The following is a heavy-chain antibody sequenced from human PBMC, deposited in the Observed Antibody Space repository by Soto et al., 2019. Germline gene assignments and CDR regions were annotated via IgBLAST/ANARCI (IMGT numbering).Heavy chain of an antibody. CDR2: INEDGTEI. J-gene: IGHJ4*02. CDR3: ARGVYYFDY. V-gene: IGHV3-7*01. CDR1: GFTFSNYG. D-gene: IGHD3-3*01. Sequence: EVQLVESGGGLVQPGGSLRLSCAASGFTFSNYGMSCVRQTPGKGLEWVANINEDGTEIYYVDSVKGRFTISRDNAKNSLYLQMNSLRGEDTAGYYCARGVYYFDYWGQGTLVTVSS.